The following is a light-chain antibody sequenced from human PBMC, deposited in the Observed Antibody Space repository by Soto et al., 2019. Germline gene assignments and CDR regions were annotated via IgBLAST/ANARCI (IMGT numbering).Light chain of an antibody. CDR1: SSNIGAGYD. CDR2: GNS. J-gene: IGLJ1*01. V-gene: IGLV1-40*01. CDR3: QSYDTRLSGS. Sequence: QSVLTQPPSVSGAPGQRATISCTGSSSNIGAGYDVNWYQQLPGTAPKLLIYGNSNRPSGVPDRFSGSKSGTSASLAISGLQAEDEADYYCQSYDTRLSGSFGTGTKLTVL.